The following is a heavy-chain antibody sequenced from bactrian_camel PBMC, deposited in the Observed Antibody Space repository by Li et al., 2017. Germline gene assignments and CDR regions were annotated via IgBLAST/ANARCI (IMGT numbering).Heavy chain of an antibody. CDR1: GFTFRDYS. CDR2: INSGGRI. Sequence: VQLVESGGGLVQPGGSLRLSCTASGFTFRDYSMSWVRQVPGKGLEWVSYINSGGRIDYGDAVKGRFTISVDVDKNTLYLQLNSLKTEDTAMYYCATRAVQAGAGYNYRAQGTQVTVS. D-gene: IGHD3*01. CDR3: ATRAVQAGAGYNY. V-gene: IGHV3S1*01. J-gene: IGHJ4*01.